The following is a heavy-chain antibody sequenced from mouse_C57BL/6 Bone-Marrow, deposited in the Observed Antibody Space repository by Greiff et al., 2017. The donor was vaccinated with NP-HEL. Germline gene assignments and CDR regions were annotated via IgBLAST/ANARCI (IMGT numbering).Heavy chain of an antibody. Sequence: VQLQQSGPELVKPGASVKISCKASGYSFTGYYMNWVKQSPEKSLEWIGEINPSTGGTTYNQKFKAKATLTVDKSSSTAYMQLKSLTSEDSAVYYCERSIHRSLNWNYFDDWGQGTTLTVSS. V-gene: IGHV1-42*01. CDR1: GYSFTGYY. J-gene: IGHJ2*01. CDR3: ERSIHRSLNWNYFDD. CDR2: INPSTGGT. D-gene: IGHD1-3*01.